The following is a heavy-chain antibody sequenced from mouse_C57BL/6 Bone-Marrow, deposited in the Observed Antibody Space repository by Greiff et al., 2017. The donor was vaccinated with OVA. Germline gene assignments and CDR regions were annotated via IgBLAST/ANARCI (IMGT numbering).Heavy chain of an antibody. CDR1: GYTFTSYW. CDR3: AREGLRRRGYAMDY. CDR2: IDPSDSYT. Sequence: QVQLQQSGAELVMPGASVKLSCKASGYTFTSYWMHWVKQRPGQGLEWIGEIDPSDSYTNYNQKFKGKSTLTVDKSSSTAYIQLSSLTSEDSAVYYCAREGLRRRGYAMDYWGQGTSVTVSS. D-gene: IGHD2-2*01. J-gene: IGHJ4*01. V-gene: IGHV1-69*01.